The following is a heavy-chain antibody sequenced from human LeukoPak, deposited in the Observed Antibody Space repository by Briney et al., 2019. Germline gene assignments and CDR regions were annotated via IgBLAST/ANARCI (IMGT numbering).Heavy chain of an antibody. CDR1: GYIFTNYW. Sequence: PGESLKISCRASGYIFTNYWIGWVRQMPGKGLEWMGIIYPGDSDTRYSPSFQGQVTISADKSISTAYLQWSSLKASDTAMYYCASSLGRGGYNYGFDYWGQGTLVTVSS. J-gene: IGHJ4*02. V-gene: IGHV5-51*01. CDR2: IYPGDSDT. CDR3: ASSLGRGGYNYGFDY. D-gene: IGHD5-18*01.